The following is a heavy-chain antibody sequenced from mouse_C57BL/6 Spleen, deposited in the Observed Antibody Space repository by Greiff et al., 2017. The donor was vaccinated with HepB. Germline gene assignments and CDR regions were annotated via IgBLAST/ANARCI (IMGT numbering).Heavy chain of an antibody. CDR2: INPGSGGT. CDR3: ARSTTVVPAYYAMDY. J-gene: IGHJ4*01. CDR1: GYTFTSYW. D-gene: IGHD1-1*01. Sequence: QVQLQQPGAELVKPGASVKLSCKASGYTFTSYWMHWVKQRPGQGLEWIGVINPGSGGTNYNEKFKGKATLTADKSSSTAYMQLSSLTSEDSAVYFCARSTTVVPAYYAMDYWGQGTSVTVSS. V-gene: IGHV1-53*01.